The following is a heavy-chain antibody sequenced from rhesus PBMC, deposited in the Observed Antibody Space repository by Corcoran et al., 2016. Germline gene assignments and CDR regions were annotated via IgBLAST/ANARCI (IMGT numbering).Heavy chain of an antibody. Sequence: QVQLQESGPGLVKPSETLPLTCAVSGVSFSSYYWGWIRQPPGKGLEWIGESNGNSCITKYNPALKSRVTISKDAAKNQVFLNLNSVTAADTAVYYCARDTGTWNGGYWGQGVLVTVSS. D-gene: IGHD1-38*01. CDR2: SNGNSCIT. J-gene: IGHJ4*01. CDR3: ARDTGTWNGGY. CDR1: GVSFSSYY. V-gene: IGHV4-80*01.